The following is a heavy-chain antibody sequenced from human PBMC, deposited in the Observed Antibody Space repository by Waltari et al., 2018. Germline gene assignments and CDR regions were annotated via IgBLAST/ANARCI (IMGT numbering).Heavy chain of an antibody. CDR1: GCPISSSSFH. V-gene: IGHV4-39*02. Sequence: QLQLQESGPGLVKPSETLSLICTVSGCPISSSSFHWDWIRQPPGKGLEWIGNIYYSGSTSYNPSLKSRVTISVDTSKNHLLLKLTSVSAADSSVYYCARRFGNAFDIWGQGIMVTVFS. J-gene: IGHJ3*02. CDR2: IYYSGST. D-gene: IGHD3-3*01. CDR3: ARRFGNAFDI.